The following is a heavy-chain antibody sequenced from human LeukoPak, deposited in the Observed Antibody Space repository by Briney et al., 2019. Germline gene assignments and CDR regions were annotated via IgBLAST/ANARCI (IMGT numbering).Heavy chain of an antibody. CDR2: INAGNANT. CDR3: ARDPIGSRWPYYFDY. J-gene: IGHJ4*02. CDR1: GYTFTSYA. D-gene: IGHD6-13*01. Sequence: ASVKVSCKASGYTFTSYAIHWVRQAPGQRLEWMGWINAGNANTKYSQKFQGRVTITRDTSASTAYMELSSLRSEDTAVYYCARDPIGSRWPYYFDYWGQGTLVTVSS. V-gene: IGHV1-3*01.